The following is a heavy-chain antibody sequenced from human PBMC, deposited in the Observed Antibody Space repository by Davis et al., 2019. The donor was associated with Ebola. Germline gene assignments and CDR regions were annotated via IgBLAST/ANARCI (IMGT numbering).Heavy chain of an antibody. CDR1: RGSFKSYY. J-gene: IGHJ5*01. CDR2: INHSGSS. D-gene: IGHD3-10*01. Sequence: MPGGSLRLSCAAYRGSFKSYYWNWLRQPPGKGLEWIGEINHSGSSMYNPSLKSRVTMSADTSKNQVSLKLSSVTAADTAVYYCVRSVTMIRGVIPWFDPWGQGTLVAVSS. CDR3: VRSVTMIRGVIPWFDP. V-gene: IGHV4-34*01.